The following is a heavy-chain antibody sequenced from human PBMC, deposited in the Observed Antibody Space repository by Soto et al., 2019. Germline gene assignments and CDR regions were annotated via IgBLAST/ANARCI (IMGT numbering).Heavy chain of an antibody. CDR1: GFTFSSYG. D-gene: IGHD2-21*02. V-gene: IGHV3-30*18. CDR2: ISYDGSNK. Sequence: GGSLRLSCAASGFTFSSYGMHWVRQAPGKGLEWVAVISYDGSNKYYADSVKGRFTISRDNSKNTLYLQMNSLRAEDTAVYYCAKDLHPGGEMVETSWGQGTLVTVSS. J-gene: IGHJ1*01. CDR3: AKDLHPGGEMVETS.